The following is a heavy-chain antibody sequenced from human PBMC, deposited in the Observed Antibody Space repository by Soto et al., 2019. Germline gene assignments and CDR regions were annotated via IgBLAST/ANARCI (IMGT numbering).Heavy chain of an antibody. CDR3: AREGEARPIFGVVMNVPDNWFDP. CDR2: ISSSGSTI. D-gene: IGHD3-3*01. Sequence: GGSLRLSCAASGFTFSSYEMNWVRQAPGKGLEWVSYISSSGSTIYYADSVKGRFTISRDNAKNSLYLQMNSLRAEDTAVYYCAREGEARPIFGVVMNVPDNWFDPWGQGTLVTVSS. V-gene: IGHV3-48*03. J-gene: IGHJ5*02. CDR1: GFTFSSYE.